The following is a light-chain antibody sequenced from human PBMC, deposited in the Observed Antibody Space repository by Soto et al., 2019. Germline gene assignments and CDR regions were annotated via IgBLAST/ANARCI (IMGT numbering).Light chain of an antibody. CDR3: QQYNNWPPKVT. V-gene: IGKV1-39*01. Sequence: DIQMTQSPSSLSASVGDRVTITFRSSQSISGYLNWYQQKPGKAPKLLIYAASSLQSGVPSRFSGSGSGTEFTLTISSLQSEDFAVYYCQQYNNWPPKVTFGQGTRLE. CDR1: QSISGY. J-gene: IGKJ5*01. CDR2: AAS.